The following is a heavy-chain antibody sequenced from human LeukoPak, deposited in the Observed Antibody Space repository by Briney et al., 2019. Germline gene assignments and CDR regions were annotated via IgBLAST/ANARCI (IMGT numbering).Heavy chain of an antibody. CDR3: ARDSGGYAAGTDFDY. CDR2: ISSSSSYI. V-gene: IGHV3-21*01. CDR1: GFTFSSYS. J-gene: IGHJ4*02. D-gene: IGHD6-13*01. Sequence: PGGSLRLSCAASGFTFSSYSMNWVRQAPGKGLEWVSSISSSSSYIYYADSVKGRFTISRDNAKNSLYLQMNSLRAEDTAVHYCARDSGGYAAGTDFDYWGQGTLVTVSS.